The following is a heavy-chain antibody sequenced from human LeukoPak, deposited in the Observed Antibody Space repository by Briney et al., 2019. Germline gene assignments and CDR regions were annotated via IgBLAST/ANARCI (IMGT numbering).Heavy chain of an antibody. CDR1: GGSISSYY. D-gene: IGHD6-13*01. CDR2: IYYSGST. V-gene: IGHV4-59*01. Sequence: SETLSLTCTVSGGSISSYYWGWIRQPPGKGLEWIGYIYYSGSTNYNPSLKSRVTISVDTSKNQFSLKLSSVTAADTAVYYCARGGGAAALGWFDPWGQGTLVTASS. CDR3: ARGGGAAALGWFDP. J-gene: IGHJ5*02.